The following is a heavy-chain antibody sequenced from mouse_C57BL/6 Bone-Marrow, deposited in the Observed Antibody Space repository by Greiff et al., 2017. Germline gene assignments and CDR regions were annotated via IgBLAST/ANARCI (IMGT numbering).Heavy chain of an antibody. CDR1: GFTFSSYA. CDR3: SRGVTTVVAWYFDV. Sequence: EVMLVESGGGLVKPGGSLKLSCAASGFTFSSYAMSWARQTPEKRLEWVATISDGGSYTYYPDNVKGRFTISRDNAKNNLYLQMSHLKSEDTAMYYCSRGVTTVVAWYFDVWGTGTTVTVSS. CDR2: ISDGGSYT. D-gene: IGHD1-1*01. J-gene: IGHJ1*03. V-gene: IGHV5-4*03.